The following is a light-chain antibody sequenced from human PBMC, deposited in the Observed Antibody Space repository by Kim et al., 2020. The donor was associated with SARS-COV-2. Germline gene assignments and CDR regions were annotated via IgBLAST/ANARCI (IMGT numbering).Light chain of an antibody. V-gene: IGLV3-21*04. J-gene: IGLJ2*01. Sequence: SYELTQPPSVSVAPGKTARITCGGNNIGSKSVHWYQQKPGQAPVLVIYYDSDRPSGIPERFSGSNSGNTATLTISRVEAGDEADYYCQVWDSSSDHHVVFGGGTQLT. CDR2: YDS. CDR1: NIGSKS. CDR3: QVWDSSSDHHVV.